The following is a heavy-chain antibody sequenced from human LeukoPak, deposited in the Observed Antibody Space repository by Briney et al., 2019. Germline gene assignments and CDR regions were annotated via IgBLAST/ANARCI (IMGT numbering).Heavy chain of an antibody. CDR2: INPNSGGT. Sequence: ASVKVSCKASGYTFTSYDINWVRQAPGQGLEWMGWINPNSGGTNYAQKFQGRVTMTRDTSISTAYMELSRLRSDDTAVYYCARDPRSSGWQYYFDYWGQGTLVTVSS. D-gene: IGHD6-19*01. CDR3: ARDPRSSGWQYYFDY. V-gene: IGHV1-2*02. J-gene: IGHJ4*02. CDR1: GYTFTSYD.